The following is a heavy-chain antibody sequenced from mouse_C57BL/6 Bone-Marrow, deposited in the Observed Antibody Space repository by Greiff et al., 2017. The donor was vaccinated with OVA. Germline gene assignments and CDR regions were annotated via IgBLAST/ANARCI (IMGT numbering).Heavy chain of an antibody. D-gene: IGHD1-1*02. V-gene: IGHV1-81*01. CDR3: ARRGLGSYYFDY. J-gene: IGHJ2*01. CDR2: IYPRSGNT. CDR1: GYTFTSYG. Sequence: VQLQQSGAELARPGASVKLSCKASGYTFTSYGISWVKQRTGQGLEWIGEIYPRSGNTYYNEKFKGKATLTADKSSSPAYMELRSLTSEDSAVYVCARRGLGSYYFDYWGQGTTLTVSS.